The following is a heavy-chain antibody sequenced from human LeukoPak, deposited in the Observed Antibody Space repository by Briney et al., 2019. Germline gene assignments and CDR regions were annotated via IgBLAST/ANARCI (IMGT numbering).Heavy chain of an antibody. Sequence: GGSLRLSCAASGFTFSSYWMNWARQAPGKGLEWVASINHNGNVNYYVDSVKGRFTISRDNAKNSLYLQMSNMRAEDTAVYFCARGGGLDVWGQGATVTVSS. V-gene: IGHV3-7*03. CDR2: INHNGNVN. CDR1: GFTFSSYW. J-gene: IGHJ6*02. D-gene: IGHD3-16*01. CDR3: ARGGGLDV.